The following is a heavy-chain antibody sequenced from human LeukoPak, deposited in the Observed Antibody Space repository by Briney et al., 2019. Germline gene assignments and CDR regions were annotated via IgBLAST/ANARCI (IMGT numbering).Heavy chain of an antibody. D-gene: IGHD1-26*01. V-gene: IGHV1-24*01. J-gene: IGHJ4*02. CDR2: FDPEDGET. CDR3: AILIPYSGSYYLGDYFDY. CDR1: GYTLTELS. Sequence: ASVKVSCKVSGYTLTELSMHWVRQAPGKGLEWMGGFDPEDGETIYAQKFQGRVTMTEDTSTDTAYMELSSLRSEDTAVYYCAILIPYSGSYYLGDYFDYWGQGTLVTVSS.